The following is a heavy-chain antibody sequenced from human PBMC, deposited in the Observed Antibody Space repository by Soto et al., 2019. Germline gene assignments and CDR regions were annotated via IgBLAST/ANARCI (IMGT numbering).Heavy chain of an antibody. V-gene: IGHV4-31*03. CDR2: IYYSGST. CDR3: AGHNYDSSGTAVDV. J-gene: IGHJ6*02. D-gene: IGHD3-22*01. Sequence: QVQLQESGPGLVKPSQTLSLTCTVSGGSISSGNYYWSWIRQHPGKGLEWIGYIYYSGSTYYNPSLTSRVTIAVATSKNQSSLKLSSVTAADTAVYYCAGHNYDSSGTAVDVWGQGTTVTVSS. CDR1: GGSISSGNYY.